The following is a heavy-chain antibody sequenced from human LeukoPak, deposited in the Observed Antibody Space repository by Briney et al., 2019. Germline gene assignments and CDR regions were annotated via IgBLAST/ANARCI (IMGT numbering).Heavy chain of an antibody. V-gene: IGHV4-34*01. J-gene: IGHJ2*01. CDR3: ARGILGYYYFDL. CDR2: IHYDGAT. Sequence: SETLSLTCAVSGGSFGGYYWTWIRQSPGKGLEWIGEIHYDGATSYTASLRSRVTISGDTSENQFSLRVISVTAADTAVYYCARGILGYYYFDLWGRGTLVTVSS. CDR1: GGSFGGYY. D-gene: IGHD3-16*01.